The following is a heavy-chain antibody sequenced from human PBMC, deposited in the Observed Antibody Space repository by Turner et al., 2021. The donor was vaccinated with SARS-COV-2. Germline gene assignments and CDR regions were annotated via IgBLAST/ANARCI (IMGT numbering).Heavy chain of an antibody. CDR1: GGSISSRSYN. CDR3: AIAPNYYYGMDV. Sequence: QLQLQESGPGLVKPSETLSLPCTVSGGSISSRSYNWGWIRQPPGKGLEWIGSIYYSGSTYYNPSLKSRVTISVDTSKNQFSVKLSSVTAADTAVYYCAIAPNYYYGMDVWGQGTTVTVSS. V-gene: IGHV4-39*01. CDR2: IYYSGST. J-gene: IGHJ6*02.